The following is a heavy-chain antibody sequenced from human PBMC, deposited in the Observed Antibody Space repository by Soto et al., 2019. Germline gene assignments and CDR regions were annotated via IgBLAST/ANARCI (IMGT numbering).Heavy chain of an antibody. Sequence: PSETLSLTCAGYGGSFSGYYWSWIRQPPGKGLEWIGEINHSGSTNYNPSLKSRVTISVDTSKNQFSLKLSSVTAADTAVYYCARGGWYRLNWFDPWGQGTLVTVSS. CDR2: INHSGST. CDR3: ARGGWYRLNWFDP. CDR1: GGSFSGYY. D-gene: IGHD6-19*01. V-gene: IGHV4-34*01. J-gene: IGHJ5*02.